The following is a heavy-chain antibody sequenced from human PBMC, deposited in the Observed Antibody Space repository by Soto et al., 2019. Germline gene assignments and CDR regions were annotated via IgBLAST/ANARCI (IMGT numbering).Heavy chain of an antibody. V-gene: IGHV3-23*01. D-gene: IGHD5-18*01. CDR2: ISGSGRST. Sequence: GGSLRLSCAASGFTFSNYALSWVRQAPGKGLEWVSAISGSGRSTYYADSVKGRFTVSRDNSKNTLYLQMNSLRAEDTAVYYCAKDQHTANIGWFDPWGQGTLVTVYS. CDR3: AKDQHTANIGWFDP. J-gene: IGHJ5*02. CDR1: GFTFSNYA.